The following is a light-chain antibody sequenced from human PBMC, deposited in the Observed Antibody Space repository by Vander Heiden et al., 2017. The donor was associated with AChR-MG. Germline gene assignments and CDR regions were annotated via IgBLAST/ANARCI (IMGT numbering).Light chain of an antibody. J-gene: IGKJ4*01. CDR3: QQYDNWPPRVT. CDR1: QSIRTD. V-gene: IGKV3-15*01. Sequence: EIVMTQSPATLSVSPGERATLSCRASQSIRTDLAWYQHKPGQAPRLLIYGAPTRASGIPARFSGSGSGTEFTLTISSLQSEDSAVYYCQQYDNWPPRVTFGGGTKVEIK. CDR2: GAP.